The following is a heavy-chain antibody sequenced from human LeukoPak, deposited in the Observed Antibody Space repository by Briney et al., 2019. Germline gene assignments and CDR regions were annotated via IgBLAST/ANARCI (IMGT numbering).Heavy chain of an antibody. CDR3: TREGASDAFDI. D-gene: IGHD4/OR15-4a*01. CDR1: GFTFGDYA. Sequence: PGRSLRLSCTASGFTFGDYAMRWVRQAPGKGLEWVGFIRSKAYGGTTEYAASVKGRFTISRDDSKSIAYLQMNSLKTEDTAVYYCTREGASDAFDIWGQGTMVTVSS. J-gene: IGHJ3*02. V-gene: IGHV3-49*04. CDR2: IRSKAYGGTT.